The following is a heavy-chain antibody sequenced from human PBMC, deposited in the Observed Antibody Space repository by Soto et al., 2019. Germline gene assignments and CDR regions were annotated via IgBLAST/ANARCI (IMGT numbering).Heavy chain of an antibody. CDR1: GFTFSDHF. CDR2: SRNKANSYTT. J-gene: IGHJ4*02. V-gene: IGHV3-72*01. D-gene: IGHD7-27*01. Sequence: EVQLVESGGALVQPGGSLGLSCAVSGFTFSDHFMDWVRQAPGKGLEWIARSRNKANSYTTVYAASLQGRFTISRDDSKNVVYLQVSSLKIEETAVYYCAGGRWGFDFWGQGSLVTVS. CDR3: AGGRWGFDF.